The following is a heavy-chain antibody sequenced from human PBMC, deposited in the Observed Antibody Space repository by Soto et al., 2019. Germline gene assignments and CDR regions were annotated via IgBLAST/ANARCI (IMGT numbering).Heavy chain of an antibody. J-gene: IGHJ4*02. CDR3: ARDLGISGPQYFDY. CDR1: GGSISSGGYY. Sequence: SETLSLTCTVSGGSISSGGYYWSWIRQHPGKGLEWIGYIYYSGSTYYNPSLKSRVTISVDTSKNQFSLKLSSVTAADTAVYYWARDLGISGPQYFDYWGQGTLVTVSS. V-gene: IGHV4-31*03. CDR2: IYYSGST. D-gene: IGHD2-15*01.